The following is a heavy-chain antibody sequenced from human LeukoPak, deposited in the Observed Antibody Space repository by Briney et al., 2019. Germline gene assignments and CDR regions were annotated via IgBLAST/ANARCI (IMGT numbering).Heavy chain of an antibody. CDR1: GFSVSNNY. CDR2: SGGGT. CDR3: ARAGVENAFDI. V-gene: IGHV3-53*04. Sequence: GGSLRLSCAASGFSVSNNYMNWVRQAPGKGLEWVSVSGGGTYYADSVNGRITISRHNSNNTLYLQMNSLKPEDTAVYYCARAGVENAFDIWGRGTMVTVSS. J-gene: IGHJ3*02.